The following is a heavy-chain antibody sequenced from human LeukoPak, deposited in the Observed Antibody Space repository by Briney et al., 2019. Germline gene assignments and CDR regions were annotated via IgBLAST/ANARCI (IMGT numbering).Heavy chain of an antibody. CDR1: GFTFSGSA. J-gene: IGHJ6*03. CDR2: IRSRANSYAT. Sequence: PGGALRLSCAASGFTFSGSAMHWVRQASGKGLEWVGRIRSRANSYATAYAASVKGRFTISRDDSKNTAYLQMNSLKTEDTAVYYCYVLRFLAPVAVMDVWGKGTTVTVSS. V-gene: IGHV3-73*01. D-gene: IGHD3-3*01. CDR3: YVLRFLAPVAVMDV.